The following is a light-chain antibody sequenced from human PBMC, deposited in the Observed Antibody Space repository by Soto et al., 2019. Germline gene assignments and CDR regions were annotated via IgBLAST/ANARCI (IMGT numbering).Light chain of an antibody. V-gene: IGLV1-47*01. CDR1: ISNIATNY. Sequence: QSVLTQPPSVSGTPGQRVTISCSGGISNIATNYVHWFQQLPGTAPKVLSNRDNQRPSGVPDRFSGSKSGTSASLAISGFRSEDEAEYYCAAWDDTVRSYVFGTGTKLTVL. J-gene: IGLJ1*01. CDR3: AAWDDTVRSYV. CDR2: RDN.